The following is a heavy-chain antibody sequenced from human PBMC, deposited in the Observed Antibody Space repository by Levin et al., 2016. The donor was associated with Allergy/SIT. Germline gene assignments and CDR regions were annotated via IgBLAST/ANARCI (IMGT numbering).Heavy chain of an antibody. V-gene: IGHV3-21*01. Sequence: GESLKISCAASGFTFNGYSIHWVRQAPGKGPEWVSSISRTSSHIYYADSVKGRFTISRDNAKNSLYLQMNSLRAEDTAVYYCARDAATVGYLDYWGQGTLVTVSS. CDR1: GFTFNGYS. J-gene: IGHJ4*02. D-gene: IGHD4-17*01. CDR2: ISRTSSHI. CDR3: ARDAATVGYLDY.